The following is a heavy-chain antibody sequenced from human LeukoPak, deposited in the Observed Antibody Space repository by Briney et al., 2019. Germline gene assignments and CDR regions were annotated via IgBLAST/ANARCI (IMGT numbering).Heavy chain of an antibody. D-gene: IGHD2-15*01. CDR3: AKEMGFCSGGSCYRWFDS. J-gene: IGHJ5*01. CDR2: VSTSSITK. Sequence: GGSLRLSCAASGFTFSIYSMSWVRQAPGKGPEWLSYVSTSSITKYYADSVKGRFTSSRDDAKNSLSLQMNSLRADDTAVYYCAKEMGFCSGGSCYRWFDSWGQGTLVTVSS. V-gene: IGHV3-48*01. CDR1: GFTFSIYS.